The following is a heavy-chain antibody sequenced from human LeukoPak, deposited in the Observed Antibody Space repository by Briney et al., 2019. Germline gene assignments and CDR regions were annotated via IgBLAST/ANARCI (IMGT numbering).Heavy chain of an antibody. D-gene: IGHD5-18*01. J-gene: IGHJ3*02. Sequence: GGSLRLSCAASGFTFSRYTMNWVRQAPGKGLEWVSSISSSGSYIYYADSVKGRFTISRDNAKNTLYLQMNTLRAEDTAVYYCARDLGYNYGYVGAFDIWGQGTLVTVSS. CDR1: GFTFSRYT. CDR2: ISSSGSYI. CDR3: ARDLGYNYGYVGAFDI. V-gene: IGHV3-21*01.